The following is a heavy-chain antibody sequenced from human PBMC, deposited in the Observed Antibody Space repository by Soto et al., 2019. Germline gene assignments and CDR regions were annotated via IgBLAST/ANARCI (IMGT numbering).Heavy chain of an antibody. D-gene: IGHD3-10*01. CDR1: GYTFTSYD. Sequence: ASVKVSCKASGYTFTSYDINWVRQATGQGLEWMGWMNPNRGNTGYAQKFQGRVTMTRNTSISTAYMELSSLRSEDTAVYYCAIGLFRITRVRGVDDKWYYLWGEGALVTVSA. CDR2: MNPNRGNT. V-gene: IGHV1-8*01. J-gene: IGHJ5*02. CDR3: AIGLFRITRVRGVDDKWYYL.